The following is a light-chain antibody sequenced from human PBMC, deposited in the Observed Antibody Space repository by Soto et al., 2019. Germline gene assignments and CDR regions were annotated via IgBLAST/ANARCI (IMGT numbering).Light chain of an antibody. V-gene: IGKV3-20*01. CDR1: ESVRNNY. Sequence: EIVLTQSPGTLSLSPGERATLSCRASESVRNNYLAWYQQKLGQAPRLLIYGASSRATGIPDRFSGSGSGTDFTLTISRLEPEDFAVYYCQQYGSSRTFGQGTKVDIK. J-gene: IGKJ1*01. CDR3: QQYGSSRT. CDR2: GAS.